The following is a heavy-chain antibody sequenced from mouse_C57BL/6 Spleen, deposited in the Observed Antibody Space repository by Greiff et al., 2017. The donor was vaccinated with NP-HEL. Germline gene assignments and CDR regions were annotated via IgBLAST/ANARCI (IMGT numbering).Heavy chain of an antibody. CDR3: ARVGNYAWFAY. CDR1: GFTFSDYG. J-gene: IGHJ3*01. Sequence: EVKLMESGGGLVKPGGSLKLSCAPSGFTFSDYGMHWVRQAPEKGLEWVAYISSGSSTIYYADTVKGRFTISRDNAKNTLFLQMTSLRSEDTAMYYCARVGNYAWFAYWGQGTLVTVSA. V-gene: IGHV5-17*01. CDR2: ISSGSSTI. D-gene: IGHD2-1*01.